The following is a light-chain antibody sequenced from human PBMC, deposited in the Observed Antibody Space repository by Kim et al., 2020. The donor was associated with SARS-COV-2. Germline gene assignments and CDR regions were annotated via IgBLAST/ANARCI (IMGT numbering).Light chain of an antibody. CDR1: QDISNY. CDR3: QPYDNVPIT. Sequence: DIQMTQSPSSLSASVGDRVTITCQASQDISNYLNWYQQKPGKASKHLIYDASNLETGVPSRFSGSGSGTDFTFTISSLQPADIAAYYCQPYDNVPITFGKGKRLEIK. CDR2: DAS. J-gene: IGKJ5*01. V-gene: IGKV1-33*01.